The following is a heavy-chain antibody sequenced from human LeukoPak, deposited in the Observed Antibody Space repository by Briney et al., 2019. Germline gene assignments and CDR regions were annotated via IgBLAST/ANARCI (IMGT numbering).Heavy chain of an antibody. V-gene: IGHV4-39*07. CDR1: VGSISSSSYY. CDR2: IYYSGST. Sequence: PSETLSLTCTVSVGSISSSSYYWGWIRQPPGKGREWIGSIYYSGSTYYNPSLKSRVTISVDTSKNQFSLKLSSVTAADTAVYYCARDGSGYSSSWYEVWGQGTLVTVSS. J-gene: IGHJ4*02. D-gene: IGHD6-13*01. CDR3: ARDGSGYSSSWYEV.